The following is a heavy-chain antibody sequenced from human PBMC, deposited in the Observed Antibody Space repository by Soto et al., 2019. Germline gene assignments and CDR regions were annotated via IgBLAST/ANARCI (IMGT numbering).Heavy chain of an antibody. J-gene: IGHJ4*02. Sequence: GGSLRLSCAASGFTFSSYPMHWVRQAPGKGLEYVSSTSGDGRIMYYLDSVKGRFTISRDNSKNTLYLQMGSLRTEDMAVYYCARGRADYYFDHWGQGALVTVSS. CDR2: TSGDGRIM. CDR1: GFTFSSYP. CDR3: ARGRADYYFDH. V-gene: IGHV3-64*02.